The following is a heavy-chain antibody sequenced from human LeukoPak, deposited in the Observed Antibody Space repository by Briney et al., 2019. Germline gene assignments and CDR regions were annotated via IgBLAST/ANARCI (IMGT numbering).Heavy chain of an antibody. V-gene: IGHV3-33*01. CDR2: IWYDGSNK. Sequence: PGRSLRLSCAASGFTFSSYGMHWVRQAPGKGLEWVAVIWYDGSNKYYADSVKGRFTISRDNSKNTLYLQMNSLRAEDTAVYYCARDRIAAAGNFLAYWGQGTLVTVSS. CDR3: ARDRIAAAGNFLAY. D-gene: IGHD6-13*01. CDR1: GFTFSSYG. J-gene: IGHJ4*02.